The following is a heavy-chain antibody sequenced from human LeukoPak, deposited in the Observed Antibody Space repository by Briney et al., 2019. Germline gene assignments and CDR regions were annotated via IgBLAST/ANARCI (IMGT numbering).Heavy chain of an antibody. Sequence: GGSLRLSCAASGFTFRGYSMNWVRQAPGKGLEWVSSISSSSSYIYYADSVKDWFTISRDNAKNSLYLQMNSMRAEDTAVYYCARDLSCSSTSCYASWGQGTLVTVSS. CDR2: ISSSSSYI. V-gene: IGHV3-21*01. D-gene: IGHD2-2*01. CDR1: GFTFRGYS. CDR3: ARDLSCSSTSCYAS. J-gene: IGHJ5*02.